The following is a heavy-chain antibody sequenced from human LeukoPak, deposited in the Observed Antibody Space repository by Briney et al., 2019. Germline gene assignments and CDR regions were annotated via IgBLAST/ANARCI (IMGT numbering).Heavy chain of an antibody. J-gene: IGHJ6*03. Sequence: GGSLRLSCAVSGFTFSSYRMSWGRQAPGKGLEWVANINQDGSEKYYVHSVKGRFTISRDSAKNSLFLQMNSLRADDTAVYYCAIDHAFSYYYYYMDVWGKGTTVTVSS. D-gene: IGHD3-3*01. CDR2: INQDGSEK. CDR1: GFTFSSYR. V-gene: IGHV3-7*01. CDR3: AIDHAFSYYYYYMDV.